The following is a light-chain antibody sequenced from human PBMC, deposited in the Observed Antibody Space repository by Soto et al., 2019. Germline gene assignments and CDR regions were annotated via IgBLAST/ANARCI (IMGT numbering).Light chain of an antibody. J-gene: IGLJ1*01. V-gene: IGLV1-47*02. CDR2: SNN. Sequence: QSVLTQPPSASGTPGQRVTISCSGSNSNIGGNSVNWYQQLPLRAPKLLIYSNNQRPSGVPDRFSGSKSGTSASMAISGVRSEDEADYYCQSYDTPVYVFGGGTKLTVL. CDR3: QSYDTPVYV. CDR1: NSNIGGNS.